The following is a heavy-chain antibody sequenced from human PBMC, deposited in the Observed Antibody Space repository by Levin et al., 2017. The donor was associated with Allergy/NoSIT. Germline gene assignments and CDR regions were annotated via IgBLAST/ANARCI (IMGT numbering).Heavy chain of an antibody. D-gene: IGHD3-9*01. CDR3: TTVLTSYDILTGYYSGGENVHYFDY. J-gene: IGHJ4*02. CDR2: IKSKTDGGTT. Sequence: GESLKISCAASGFTFSNAWMSWVRQAPGKGLEWVGRIKSKTDGGTTDYAAPVKGRFTISRDDSKNTLYLQMNSLKTEDTAVYYCTTVLTSYDILTGYYSGGENVHYFDYWGQGTLVTVSS. V-gene: IGHV3-15*01. CDR1: GFTFSNAW.